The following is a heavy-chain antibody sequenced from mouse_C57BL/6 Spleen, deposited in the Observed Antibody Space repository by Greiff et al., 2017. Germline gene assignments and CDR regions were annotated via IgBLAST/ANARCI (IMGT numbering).Heavy chain of an antibody. CDR3: GALYYDYDGDYAMDY. J-gene: IGHJ4*01. CDR2: IYPGDGDT. CDR1: GYAFSSSW. V-gene: IGHV1-82*01. D-gene: IGHD2-4*01. Sequence: QVQLQQSGPELVKPGASVKISCKASGYAFSSSWMNWVKQRPGKGLEWIGRIYPGDGDTNYNGKFKGKATLTADKSSSTAYMQLSSLTSEDSAVYFCGALYYDYDGDYAMDYWGQGTSVTVSS.